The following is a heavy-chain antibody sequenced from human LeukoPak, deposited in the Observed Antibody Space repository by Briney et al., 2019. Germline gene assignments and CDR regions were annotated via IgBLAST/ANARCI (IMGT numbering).Heavy chain of an antibody. CDR2: IYSGGST. CDR1: GLTVSSNY. Sequence: PGGSLRLSCAASGLTVSSNYMSWVRQAPGKGLEWVSIIYSGGSTYYADSVKGRFTISRDNSKNTLYLQMNSLRAEDTAVYYCAKDHPRFTMIVVLTGDWFDPWGQGTLVTVSS. D-gene: IGHD3-22*01. CDR3: AKDHPRFTMIVVLTGDWFDP. J-gene: IGHJ5*02. V-gene: IGHV3-66*01.